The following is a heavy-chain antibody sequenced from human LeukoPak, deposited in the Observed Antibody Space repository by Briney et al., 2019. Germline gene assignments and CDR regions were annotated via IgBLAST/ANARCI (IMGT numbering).Heavy chain of an antibody. CDR2: ISRSGSTR. V-gene: IGHV3-11*01. D-gene: IGHD2-15*01. CDR1: GFTFSDYN. J-gene: IGHJ6*03. CDR3: ARVLRYCSGGNCYSGGLGYMDV. Sequence: GGSLRLSCAASGFTFSDYNMRWIRRAPGKGLEWVSSISRSGSTRYYADSVKGRFTISRDNAKNSLFLQMNSLRAEDTAVYYCARVLRYCSGGNCYSGGLGYMDVWGKGTTVTISS.